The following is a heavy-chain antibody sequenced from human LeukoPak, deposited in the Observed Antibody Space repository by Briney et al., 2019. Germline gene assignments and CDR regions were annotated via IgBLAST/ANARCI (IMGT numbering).Heavy chain of an antibody. Sequence: GGSLRLSCAASGFTFSRYWMSWVRQAPGKGLEWVANIKQDGSEKYYVDSVKGRFTISRDNAKNSLYLQMNSLRAEDTAVYYCASDNPLDYWGQGTLVFVSS. V-gene: IGHV3-7*01. CDR3: ASDNPLDY. D-gene: IGHD1-14*01. CDR1: GFTFSRYW. CDR2: IKQDGSEK. J-gene: IGHJ4*02.